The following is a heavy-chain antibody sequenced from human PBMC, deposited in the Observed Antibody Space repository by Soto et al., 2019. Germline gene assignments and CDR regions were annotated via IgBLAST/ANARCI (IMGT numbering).Heavy chain of an antibody. CDR2: IYYSGST. Sequence: PXXTLSLPCIVSGGSISNYYWGWIPQPPGKGLEWTGYIYYSGSTNYNPSLTSRVTISVDTPKNQFSLKLSSVTAADTAVYYCARHRYSYGVYYFDYWGQGTLVTVSS. D-gene: IGHD5-18*01. J-gene: IGHJ4*02. CDR1: GGSISNYY. CDR3: ARHRYSYGVYYFDY. V-gene: IGHV4-59*08.